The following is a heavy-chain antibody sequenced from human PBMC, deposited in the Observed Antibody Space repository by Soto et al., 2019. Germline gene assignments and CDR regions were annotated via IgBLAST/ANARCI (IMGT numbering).Heavy chain of an antibody. Sequence: QITLKESGPTLVKPTQTLTLTCTFSAFSLSTSGVGVGWIRQPPGKALEWLTFIYWDDDKRYSPSLKSRLTITNDPSKNQGVLTMTNMDPVDTASYYCARLVAAGITYYFDSWGQGTLVTVSS. J-gene: IGHJ4*02. CDR2: IYWDDDK. D-gene: IGHD2-21*01. V-gene: IGHV2-5*02. CDR3: ARLVAAGITYYFDS. CDR1: AFSLSTSGVG.